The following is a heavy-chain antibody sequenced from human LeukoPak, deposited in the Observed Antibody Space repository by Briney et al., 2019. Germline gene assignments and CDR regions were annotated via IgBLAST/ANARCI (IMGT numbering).Heavy chain of an antibody. V-gene: IGHV3-20*04. CDR1: GFTFDDYG. J-gene: IGHJ6*04. Sequence: PGGSLRLSCAASGFTFDDYGMNWVRQAPGKGLEWVSAINWNGGSTSYADSLKGRFTISRDNAKNSLYLQMNSLRAEDTAVYYCAELGITMIGGVWGKGTTVTISS. D-gene: IGHD3-10*02. CDR3: AELGITMIGGV. CDR2: INWNGGST.